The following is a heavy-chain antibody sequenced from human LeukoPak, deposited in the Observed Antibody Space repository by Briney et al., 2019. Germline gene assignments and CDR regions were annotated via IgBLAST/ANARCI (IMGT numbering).Heavy chain of an antibody. D-gene: IGHD2-15*01. CDR2: IGCDGSIK. Sequence: GGSLRLSCAASGFTFSSYGMHWVRQAPGKGLEWVAVIGCDGSIKYEADAVKGRFTTCRDNSKTPLYLQMKSLSAEDTAVDYCAKPPRGYCSGGSCYPDYWGQGTLVTVSS. J-gene: IGHJ4*02. CDR1: GFTFSSYG. V-gene: IGHV3-33*06. CDR3: AKPPRGYCSGGSCYPDY.